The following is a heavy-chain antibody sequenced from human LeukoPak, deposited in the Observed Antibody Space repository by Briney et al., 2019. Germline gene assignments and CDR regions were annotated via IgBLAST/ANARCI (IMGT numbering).Heavy chain of an antibody. D-gene: IGHD3-3*01. CDR2: IISAST. Sequence: GGSLRLSCAASGFTFRTYSMHWVRQAPGKGLEWVSSIISASTYYADSLEGRFTISRDNARDSVFLHMNSLRADDTAVYYCAREGSGLGYFDYWGQGTLVTVAS. CDR1: GFTFRTYS. J-gene: IGHJ4*02. V-gene: IGHV3-69-1*02. CDR3: AREGSGLGYFDY.